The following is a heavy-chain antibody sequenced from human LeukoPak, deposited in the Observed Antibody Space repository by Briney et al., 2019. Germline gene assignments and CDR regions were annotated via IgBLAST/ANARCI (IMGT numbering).Heavy chain of an antibody. V-gene: IGHV3-21*01. CDR1: GFTFSSYS. CDR2: ISSSSSYI. D-gene: IGHD3-9*01. Sequence: GGSLRLSCAASGFTFSSYSMNWVRQAPGKGLEWVSSISSSSSYIYYADSVKGRFTISRDNAKNSLYLQMNSLRAEDTAVYYCARGTYDILTGYYPFFDYWGQGTLVTVSS. J-gene: IGHJ4*02. CDR3: ARGTYDILTGYYPFFDY.